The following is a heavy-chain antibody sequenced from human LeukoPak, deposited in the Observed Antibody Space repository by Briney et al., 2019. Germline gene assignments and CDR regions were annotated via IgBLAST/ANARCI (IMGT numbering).Heavy chain of an antibody. CDR1: GGSFSGYY. CDR3: ARTVGGDAFDI. CDR2: INHSGST. J-gene: IGHJ3*02. V-gene: IGHV4-34*01. Sequence: PSETLSLTCAVYGGSFSGYYWSWIRQPPGKGLEWIGEINHSGSTNYNPSLKSRVTISVDTSKNQFSLKLSSVTAADTAVYYCARTVGGDAFDIWGQGTMVTVSS. D-gene: IGHD1-26*01.